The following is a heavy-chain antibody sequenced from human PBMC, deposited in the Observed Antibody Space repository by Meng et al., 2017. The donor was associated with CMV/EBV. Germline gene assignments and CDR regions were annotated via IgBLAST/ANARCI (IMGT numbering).Heavy chain of an antibody. CDR3: ARDFLTNWFDP. CDR2: INPNSGGT. J-gene: IGHJ5*02. Sequence: SCKASGYTFTGSYMPWVRQAPGQGLEWMGWINPNSGGTNYAQKFQGRVTMTRDTSISTAYMELSRLRSDDTAVYYCARDFLTNWFDPWGQGTLVTVSS. V-gene: IGHV1-2*02. CDR1: GYTFTGSY.